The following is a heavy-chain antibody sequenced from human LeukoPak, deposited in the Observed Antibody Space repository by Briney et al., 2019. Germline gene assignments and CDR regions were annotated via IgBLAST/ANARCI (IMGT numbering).Heavy chain of an antibody. Sequence: GESLKISCKGSGYIFTSYSIAWVRQMPGKGLEWMGVIYPYDSEIRYSPSFQGQVTISADKSISTAYLQWSGLKASDTAMYYCARQGYYYDSSGYYIIDYWGQGTLVTVSS. CDR3: ARQGYYYDSSGYYIIDY. D-gene: IGHD3-22*01. CDR1: GYIFTSYS. CDR2: IYPYDSEI. J-gene: IGHJ4*02. V-gene: IGHV5-51*01.